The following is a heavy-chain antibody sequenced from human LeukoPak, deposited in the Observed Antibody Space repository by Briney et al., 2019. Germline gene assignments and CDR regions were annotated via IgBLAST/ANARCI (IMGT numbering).Heavy chain of an antibody. CDR2: IRHDESNK. CDR3: ARDATTAVGWVYMDV. Sequence: GGSLRLSCAASGFTFSSYGMHWVRQAPGKGLEWMAFIRHDESNKYYADSVKGRFTISRDNSKNTLSLQMNSLRAEDTAAYYCARDATTAVGWVYMDVWGKGTTVTISS. V-gene: IGHV3-30*02. D-gene: IGHD6-13*01. CDR1: GFTFSSYG. J-gene: IGHJ6*03.